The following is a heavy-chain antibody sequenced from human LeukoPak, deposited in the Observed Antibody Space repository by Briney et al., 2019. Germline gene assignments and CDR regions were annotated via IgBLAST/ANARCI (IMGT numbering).Heavy chain of an antibody. D-gene: IGHD3-9*01. Sequence: ASVKVSCKASGYTFTSYDINWVRQATGQGLEWTGWMNPNSGNTGYAQKFQGRVTMTRNTSISTAYMELSSLRSEDTAVYYCARGGYYDILTGSGGAFDIWGQGTMVSVSS. J-gene: IGHJ3*02. CDR1: GYTFTSYD. CDR3: ARGGYYDILTGSGGAFDI. V-gene: IGHV1-8*01. CDR2: MNPNSGNT.